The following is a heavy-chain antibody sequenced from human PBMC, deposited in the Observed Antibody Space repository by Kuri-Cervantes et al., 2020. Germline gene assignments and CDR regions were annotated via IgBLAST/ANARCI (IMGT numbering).Heavy chain of an antibody. CDR1: GGSVGSGSYY. D-gene: IGHD1-26*01. J-gene: IGHJ4*02. CDR2: IYYSGST. CDR3: ASMGKGGSLAY. Sequence: GSLRLSCTVSGGSVGSGSYYWSWIRQPPGKGLEWIGYIYYSGSTNYNPSLKSRVTISVDTSKNQFSLKLSSVTAADTAVYYCASMGKGGSLAYWGQGTLVTVSS. V-gene: IGHV4-61*01.